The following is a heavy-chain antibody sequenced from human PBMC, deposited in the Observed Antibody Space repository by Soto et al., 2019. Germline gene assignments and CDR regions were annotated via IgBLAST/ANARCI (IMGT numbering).Heavy chain of an antibody. CDR2: IGGSGGST. V-gene: IGHV3-23*01. CDR3: AKAAYCGGDCYSGAEYFQH. J-gene: IGHJ1*01. CDR1: GFTFSSYA. D-gene: IGHD2-21*02. Sequence: EVQLLESGGGLVQPGGSLRLSCAASGFTFSSYAMSWVRQAPGKGLEWVSAIGGSGGSTYYADAVKGRFTISRDNSKNTLYLQMNSLRAEDTAVYYCAKAAYCGGDCYSGAEYFQHWGQGTLVTVSS.